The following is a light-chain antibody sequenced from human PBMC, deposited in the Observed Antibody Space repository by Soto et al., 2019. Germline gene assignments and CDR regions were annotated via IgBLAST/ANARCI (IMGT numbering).Light chain of an antibody. CDR3: MQPLQTLGT. Sequence: DIVMTQSPLSLPVTPGEPASISCRSSQSLLHSNGYNYLDWYLQKPGQSPQLLIYLGSNRASGGPDRFSGSGSGTDFTLKISRVEAEDVGVYYCMQPLQTLGTFGQGTKVEIK. J-gene: IGKJ1*01. CDR1: QSLLHSNGYNY. CDR2: LGS. V-gene: IGKV2-28*01.